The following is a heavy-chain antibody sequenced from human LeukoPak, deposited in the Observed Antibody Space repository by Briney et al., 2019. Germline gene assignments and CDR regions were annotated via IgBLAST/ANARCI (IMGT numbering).Heavy chain of an antibody. D-gene: IGHD3-10*01. CDR1: GFTFSSYA. Sequence: GGSLRLSCAASGFTFSSYAMHWVRQAPGKGLEYVSAISSNGGSTYYANSVKGRFTISRDNSKNTLYLQMGSLRAEDMAVYYCARLIWFGESVDAFDIWGQGTMVTVSS. CDR2: ISSNGGST. J-gene: IGHJ3*02. CDR3: ARLIWFGESVDAFDI. V-gene: IGHV3-64*01.